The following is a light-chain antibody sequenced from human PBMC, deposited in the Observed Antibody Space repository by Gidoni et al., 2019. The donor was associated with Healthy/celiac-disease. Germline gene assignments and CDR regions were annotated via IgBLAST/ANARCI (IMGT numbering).Light chain of an antibody. Sequence: EILLTQSPATLSLSPGERATLSCRASQSVSSYIAWYQQKPGQAPRLLLYDASNRATGIPARFSGSGSGTDFTLTISSLEPEDFAVYYCQQRSNWPPITFGQGTRLEIK. V-gene: IGKV3-11*01. CDR3: QQRSNWPPIT. CDR2: DAS. CDR1: QSVSSY. J-gene: IGKJ5*01.